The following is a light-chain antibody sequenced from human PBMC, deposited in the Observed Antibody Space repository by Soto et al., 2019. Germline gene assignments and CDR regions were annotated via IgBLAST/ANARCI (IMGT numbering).Light chain of an antibody. CDR1: SSDVGGYNF. CDR2: DVS. V-gene: IGLV2-14*03. J-gene: IGLJ2*01. Sequence: QSALTQPASVYGSPGQSITISCTGTSSDVGGYNFVSWYQHHPDKAPKLMIYDVSHRPSGVSNRFSGSKSGNTASLIISVLQAEDEADYYCSSYTSSSTVVFGGGTKLTVL. CDR3: SSYTSSSTVV.